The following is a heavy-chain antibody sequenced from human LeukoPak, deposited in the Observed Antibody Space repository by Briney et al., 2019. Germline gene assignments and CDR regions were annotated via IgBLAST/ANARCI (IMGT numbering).Heavy chain of an antibody. CDR1: GYTFTCYY. CDR2: INPNSGGT. Sequence: ASVKVSCKASGYTFTCYYMHWVRQAPGQGLEWMGRINPNSGGTNYAQKFQGRVTMTRDTSISTAYMEVSSLRSDDTAVYYCARGLGGYNEYHFDYWGQGTLVTVSS. V-gene: IGHV1-2*06. CDR3: ARGLGGYNEYHFDY. D-gene: IGHD5-24*01. J-gene: IGHJ4*02.